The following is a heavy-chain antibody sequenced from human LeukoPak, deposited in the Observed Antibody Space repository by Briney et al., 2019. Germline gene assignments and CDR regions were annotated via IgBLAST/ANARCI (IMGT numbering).Heavy chain of an antibody. V-gene: IGHV1-8*03. J-gene: IGHJ4*02. CDR2: INPDTGDK. CDR3: ARTTSMTASGYDY. Sequence: AASVKVSCKASGYTFTNYHINWVRQASGQGLEWMTWINPDTGDKGYARKFQDRVTITTDTSMSTAYMELSSLSSEDTAVYFCARTTSMTASGYDYWGQGTLVTVSS. CDR1: GYTFTNYH. D-gene: IGHD2-21*02.